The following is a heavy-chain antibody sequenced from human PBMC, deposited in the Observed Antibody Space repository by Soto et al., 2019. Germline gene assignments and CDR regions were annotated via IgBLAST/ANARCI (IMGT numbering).Heavy chain of an antibody. Sequence: PGGSLXLSCAASGFTFSSYFMHWVRQAPGKGLEWVAVISYDGSNKYYADSVKGRFTISRDNSKNTLYLQMNSLRAEDAAVYYCAKCIAARLGFDYWGQGTLVTVSS. D-gene: IGHD6-6*01. CDR3: AKCIAARLGFDY. CDR2: ISYDGSNK. V-gene: IGHV3-30*18. J-gene: IGHJ4*02. CDR1: GFTFSSYF.